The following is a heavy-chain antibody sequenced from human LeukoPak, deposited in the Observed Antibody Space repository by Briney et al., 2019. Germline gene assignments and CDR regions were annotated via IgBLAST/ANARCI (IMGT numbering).Heavy chain of an antibody. D-gene: IGHD3-9*01. J-gene: IGHJ6*03. V-gene: IGHV1-2*02. CDR1: GYTFTGYY. CDR3: ARDQGYDILTGYYIHYYYYMDV. Sequence: ASVKVSCKASGYTFTGYYMHWVRQAPGQGLEWMGWINPNSGGTNYAQKFQGRGTMTRNTSISTAYMEMSRLRSDDTAVYYCARDQGYDILTGYYIHYYYYMDVWGKGTTVTVSS. CDR2: INPNSGGT.